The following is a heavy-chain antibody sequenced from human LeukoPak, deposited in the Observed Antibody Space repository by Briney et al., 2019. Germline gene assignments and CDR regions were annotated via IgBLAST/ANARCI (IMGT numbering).Heavy chain of an antibody. V-gene: IGHV4-34*01. D-gene: IGHD4-17*01. J-gene: IGHJ4*02. CDR1: GGSISSYH. Sequence: SETLSLTCTVSGGSISSYHWSWIRQPPGKGLEWIGEINHSGSTNYNPSLKSRVTISVDTSKNQFSLKLSSVTAADTAVYYCARGHLTYTVTTAFDYWGQGTLVTVSS. CDR3: ARGHLTYTVTTAFDY. CDR2: INHSGST.